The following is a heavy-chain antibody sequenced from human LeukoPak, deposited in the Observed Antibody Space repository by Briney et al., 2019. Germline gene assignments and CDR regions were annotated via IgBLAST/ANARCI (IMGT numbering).Heavy chain of an antibody. V-gene: IGHV1-69*04. J-gene: IGHJ4*02. Sequence: SVKVSCKASGGTFSSCAISWVRQAPGQGLEWMGRIIPILGIANYAQKFQGRVTITADKSTSTAYMELSSLRSEDTAVYYCARGLVGATTIDYWGQGTLVTVSS. CDR1: GGTFSSCA. D-gene: IGHD1-26*01. CDR2: IIPILGIA. CDR3: ARGLVGATTIDY.